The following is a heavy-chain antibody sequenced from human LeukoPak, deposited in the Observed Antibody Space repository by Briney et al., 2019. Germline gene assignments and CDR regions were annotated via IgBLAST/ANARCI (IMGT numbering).Heavy chain of an antibody. CDR2: VSSNGDST. Sequence: GRSLRLSCAASGFTFNSYAMHWVRQAPGKGLEYVSGVSSNGDSTFYVNSVKGRFTISRDNSRNTMYLQMGSLRAEDMAVYYCARGWCSTTSCYTLDYWGQGTLVTVSS. J-gene: IGHJ4*02. CDR3: ARGWCSTTSCYTLDY. CDR1: GFTFNSYA. V-gene: IGHV3-64*01. D-gene: IGHD2-2*02.